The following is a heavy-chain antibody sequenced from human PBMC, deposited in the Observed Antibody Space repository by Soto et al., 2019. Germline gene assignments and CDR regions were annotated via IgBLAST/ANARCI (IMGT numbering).Heavy chain of an antibody. D-gene: IGHD6-6*01. CDR1: GYTFTSYY. CDR3: ARDRVLASSSERYYYGMDV. V-gene: IGHV1-46*01. Sequence: ASVKVSCKASGYTFTSYYMHWVRQAPGQGLEWMGIINPSGGSTSYEQKFQGRVTMTRDTSTSTVYMELSSLRSEDTAVYYCARDRVLASSSERYYYGMDVWGQGTTVTVSS. CDR2: INPSGGST. J-gene: IGHJ6*02.